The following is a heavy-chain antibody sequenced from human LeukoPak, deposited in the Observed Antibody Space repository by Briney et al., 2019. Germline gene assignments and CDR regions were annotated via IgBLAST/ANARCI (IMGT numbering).Heavy chain of an antibody. J-gene: IGHJ4*02. V-gene: IGHV4-30-2*02. D-gene: IGHD6-19*01. CDR3: AAESERWLLRS. Sequence: TSETLSLTCTVSGGSISSGGYYWSWIRQPPGKGLEWIGYIYHSGSTYYNPSLKSRVTISVGRSKNQFSLKLNSVTAADTAVYYCAAESERWLLRSWGQGTLVTVSS. CDR2: IYHSGST. CDR1: GGSISSGGYY.